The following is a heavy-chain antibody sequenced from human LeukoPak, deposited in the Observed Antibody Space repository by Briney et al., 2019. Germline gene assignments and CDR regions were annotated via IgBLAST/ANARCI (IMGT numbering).Heavy chain of an antibody. V-gene: IGHV3-7*01. D-gene: IGHD5/OR15-5a*01. CDR2: INQDGSVR. J-gene: IGHJ4*02. CDR3: ARDPGSSAFDS. Sequence: GGSLRLSCAASGFTFSSYWMSWVRQTPEKGLEFVANINQDGSVRNYVDSVKGRFTISRDNAEKSLHLQMNSLRADDTAVYYCARDPGSSAFDSWGQGTLATVSS. CDR1: GFTFSSYW.